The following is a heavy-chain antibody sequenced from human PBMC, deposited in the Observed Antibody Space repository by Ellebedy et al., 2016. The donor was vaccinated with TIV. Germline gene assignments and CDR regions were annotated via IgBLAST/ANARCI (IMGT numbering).Heavy chain of an antibody. CDR1: GGSISRSSYY. J-gene: IGHJ4*02. CDR3: ARGRIQLDY. CDR2: ISYGGSA. Sequence: MPSETLSLTCTVSGGSISRSSYYWGWIRQPPGKGLEWIGSISYGGSAYYNPPLKSRVTISVDTSKNQFSLKLSSVTAADTAVYYCARGRIQLDYWGQGTLVTVSS. V-gene: IGHV4-39*07.